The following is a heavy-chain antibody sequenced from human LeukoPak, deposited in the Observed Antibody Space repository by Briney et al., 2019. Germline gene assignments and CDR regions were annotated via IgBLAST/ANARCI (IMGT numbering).Heavy chain of an antibody. V-gene: IGHV1-46*01. D-gene: IGHD3-10*01. CDR3: ARDAGYYVSGSSLDY. Sequence: ASVTVSCKASGNTFTRNYIQWGRQAPGPGLEWMGIISPSGDSTTYAQKFQGRVTMTRDTSTRTVYMELSSLRSEDTAVYYCARDAGYYVSGSSLDYWGQGTLVTVSS. J-gene: IGHJ4*02. CDR1: GNTFTRNY. CDR2: ISPSGDST.